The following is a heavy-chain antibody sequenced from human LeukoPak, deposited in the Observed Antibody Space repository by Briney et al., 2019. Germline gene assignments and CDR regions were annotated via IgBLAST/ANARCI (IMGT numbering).Heavy chain of an antibody. D-gene: IGHD1-26*01. J-gene: IGHJ4*02. Sequence: ASVKVSCKASGYTFTGYDIHWVRHATGQGLEWMGWMNPDSGNAGSARKFQGRVTFTRDTSISIAFMELSSLRSDDTAVYFCSRGRSGTYLLAELDYWGQRALVTVSS. CDR3: SRGRSGTYLLAELDY. V-gene: IGHV1-8*01. CDR1: GYTFTGYD. CDR2: MNPDSGNA.